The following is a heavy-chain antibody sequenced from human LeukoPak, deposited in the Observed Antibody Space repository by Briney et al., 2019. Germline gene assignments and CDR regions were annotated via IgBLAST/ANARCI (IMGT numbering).Heavy chain of an antibody. Sequence: ASVKVSCKASGYTFTGYYMHWVRQAPGQGLEWMGWINPNSGGTNYAQKFQGRVTMTRATSISTAYMELSRLRSDDTAVYYCARGLYPRDAFDIWGQGTMVTVSS. CDR3: ARGLYPRDAFDI. CDR2: INPNSGGT. CDR1: GYTFTGYY. J-gene: IGHJ3*02. D-gene: IGHD2-2*02. V-gene: IGHV1-2*02.